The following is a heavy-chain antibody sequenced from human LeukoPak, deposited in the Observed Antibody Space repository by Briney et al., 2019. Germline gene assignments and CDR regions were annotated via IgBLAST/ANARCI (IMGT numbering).Heavy chain of an antibody. D-gene: IGHD3-9*01. Sequence: SETLSLTCTVSGGSISSYYWSWIRQPPGKGLEWIGYIYTSGSTNYNPSLKSRVTISVDTSKNQFSLELSSVTAADTAVYYCARLKRLVFDYWGQGTLVTVSS. CDR2: IYTSGST. CDR1: GGSISSYY. J-gene: IGHJ4*02. V-gene: IGHV4-4*09. CDR3: ARLKRLVFDY.